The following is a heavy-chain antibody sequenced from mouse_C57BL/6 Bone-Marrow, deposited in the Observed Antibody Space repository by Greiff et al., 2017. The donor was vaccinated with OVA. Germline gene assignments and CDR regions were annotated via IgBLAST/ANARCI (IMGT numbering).Heavy chain of an antibody. CDR2: ISRGGSYT. CDR1: GFTFSSYG. Sequence: EVMLVESGGDLVKPGGSLKLSCAASGFTFSSYGMSWVRQTPDKRLEWVATISRGGSYTYYPDSVTGRFTISRDNAKNTLYLQMSSLKSEDTAMYYGARRGYYGPPRYFDVWGTGTTVTVSS. V-gene: IGHV5-6*02. D-gene: IGHD1-1*01. J-gene: IGHJ1*03. CDR3: ARRGYYGPPRYFDV.